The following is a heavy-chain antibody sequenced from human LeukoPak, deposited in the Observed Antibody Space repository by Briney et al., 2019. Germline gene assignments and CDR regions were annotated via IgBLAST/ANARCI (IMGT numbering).Heavy chain of an antibody. D-gene: IGHD6-6*01. CDR2: IKQDGSEK. Sequence: PGGSLRLSCAASGFTFRSYWMSWVRQAPGKGLEWVANIKQDGSEKYYVDSVKGRFTISRDNAKNSLYLQMNSLRAEDTAVYYCATSGPTNSDYWGQGTLVTVSS. J-gene: IGHJ4*02. CDR1: GFTFRSYW. V-gene: IGHV3-7*01. CDR3: ATSGPTNSDY.